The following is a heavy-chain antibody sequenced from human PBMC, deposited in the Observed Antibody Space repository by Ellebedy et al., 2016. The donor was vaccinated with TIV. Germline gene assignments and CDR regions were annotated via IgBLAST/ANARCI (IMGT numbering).Heavy chain of an antibody. CDR2: IVGGGST. V-gene: IGHV3-23*01. CDR1: GFTFSTYT. J-gene: IGHJ3*02. CDR3: ADDPWGVGPAFDI. Sequence: GESLKISCAASGFTFSTYTMHWVRQAPGKGLEWVSCIVGGGSTYYADSVKGRFTISRDNSKNTLYLRMDSLRVEDTAIYYCADDPWGVGPAFDIWGQGTMVTVSS. D-gene: IGHD1-26*01.